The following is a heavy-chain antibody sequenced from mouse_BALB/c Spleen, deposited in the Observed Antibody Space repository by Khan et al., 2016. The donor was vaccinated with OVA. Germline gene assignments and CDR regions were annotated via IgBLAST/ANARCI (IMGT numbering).Heavy chain of an antibody. CDR1: GYTFTNYG. CDR2: INTYTGEP. CDR3: ARSNSYWYFHV. D-gene: IGHD4-1*02. V-gene: IGHV9-3-1*01. Sequence: QIQLVQSGPELKKPGETVKISCKASGYTFTNYGMNWVKQAPGKGLKWMGWINTYTGEPTYADDFKGRSAFSLETSASTAYLQIKNLKNEDTATXFCARSNSYWYFHVWGAGTTVTVSS. J-gene: IGHJ1*01.